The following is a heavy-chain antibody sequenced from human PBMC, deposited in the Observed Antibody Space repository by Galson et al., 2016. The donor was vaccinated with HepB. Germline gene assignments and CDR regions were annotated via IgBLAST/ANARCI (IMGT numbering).Heavy chain of an antibody. Sequence: SLRLSCAASGFTFSSYSMTWVRQAPGKGLEWVANIKQDGSEKYYVDSVKGRFTISRDNAKNSLYLQMNSLRGEDTAVYYCARDLTMVTTGWFDPWGQGTLVTVAS. J-gene: IGHJ5*02. CDR2: IKQDGSEK. CDR3: ARDLTMVTTGWFDP. D-gene: IGHD5-18*01. CDR1: GFTFSSYS. V-gene: IGHV3-7*03.